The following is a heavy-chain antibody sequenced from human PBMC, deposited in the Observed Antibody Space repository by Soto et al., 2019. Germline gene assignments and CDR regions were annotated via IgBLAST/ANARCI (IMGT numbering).Heavy chain of an antibody. J-gene: IGHJ4*02. D-gene: IGHD4-4*01. V-gene: IGHV3-7*05. CDR1: GFTFSSYW. CDR2: IKQDGSEK. CDR3: ARDSVSNLFRAAMTYFVY. Sequence: GGSLRLSCAASGFTFSSYWMSWVRQAPGKGLEWVANIKQDGSEKYYVDSVKGRFTISRDNAKNSLYLQMNSLRAEDTAVYYCARDSVSNLFRAAMTYFVYWGQGTLVTVSS.